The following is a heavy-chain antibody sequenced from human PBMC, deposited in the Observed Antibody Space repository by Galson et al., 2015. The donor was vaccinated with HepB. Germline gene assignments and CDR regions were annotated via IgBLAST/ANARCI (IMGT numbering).Heavy chain of an antibody. Sequence: SLRLSCAASGFTFSDYYMSWVRQAPGKGLEWVSYIRSSSSYTNYADSVKGRFTISRDNAKNSLYLQMNSLRAEDTAVYYCATGYSYGYGGLDIDYWGQGTLVTVSS. V-gene: IGHV3-11*06. J-gene: IGHJ4*02. CDR1: GFTFSDYY. D-gene: IGHD5-18*01. CDR3: ATGYSYGYGGLDIDY. CDR2: IRSSSSYT.